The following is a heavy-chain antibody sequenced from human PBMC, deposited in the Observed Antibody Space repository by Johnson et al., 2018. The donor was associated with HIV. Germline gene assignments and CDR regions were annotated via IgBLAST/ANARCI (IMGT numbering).Heavy chain of an antibody. CDR2: IKQDGSEK. Sequence: VQLVESGGGVVQPGGSLRLSCAASGFIFSSYWMSWVRQAPGKGLEWVANIKQDGSEKYYVDSVKGRFTISRDNAKNSLYLQMNSLNAEDTAVYYCARENYGGDDAFDIWGQGTMVTVSS. J-gene: IGHJ3*02. CDR3: ARENYGGDDAFDI. V-gene: IGHV3-7*05. D-gene: IGHD4-23*01. CDR1: GFIFSSYW.